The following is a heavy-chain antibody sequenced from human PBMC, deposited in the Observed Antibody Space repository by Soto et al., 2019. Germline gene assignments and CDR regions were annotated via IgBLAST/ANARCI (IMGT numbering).Heavy chain of an antibody. CDR3: ARVWRDSGYDSYYCYYYGMDV. CDR1: GYTFTGYY. CDR2: INPNSGGT. D-gene: IGHD5-12*01. Sequence: ASVKVSCKASGYTFTGYYMHWVRQAPGQGLEWMGWINPNSGGTNYAQKFQGWVTMTRDTSISTAYMELSRLRSDDTAVYYCARVWRDSGYDSYYCYYYGMDVWGQGTTVTVSS. J-gene: IGHJ6*02. V-gene: IGHV1-2*04.